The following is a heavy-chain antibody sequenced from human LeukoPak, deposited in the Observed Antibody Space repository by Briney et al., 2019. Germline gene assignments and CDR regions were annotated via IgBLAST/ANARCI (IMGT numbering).Heavy chain of an antibody. D-gene: IGHD2-21*01. CDR3: ASFGISWGSAY. Sequence: GGSLRLSCAASGFSFSRHWMHWVRHAPGKGLVWVSRISDDGTYTANVDSVEGRFTISRDNDRNTRYLQMNSLRAQDTALYYCASFGISWGSAYWGQGTLVTVSS. CDR2: ISDDGTYT. V-gene: IGHV3-74*03. J-gene: IGHJ4*02. CDR1: GFSFSRHW.